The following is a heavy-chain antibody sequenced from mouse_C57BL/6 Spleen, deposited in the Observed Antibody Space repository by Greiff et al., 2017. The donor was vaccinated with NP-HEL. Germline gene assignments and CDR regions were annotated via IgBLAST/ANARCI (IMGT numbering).Heavy chain of an antibody. CDR1: GYTFTSYW. CDR3: TRDDYDGAWFAY. J-gene: IGHJ3*01. V-gene: IGHV1-5*01. D-gene: IGHD2-4*01. CDR2: IYPGNSDT. Sequence: EVQLQQPGAELVMPGASVKMSCKTSGYTFTSYWMHWVKQRPGQGLEWIGAIYPGNSDTSYNQKFKGKAKLTAVTSASTAYMELSSLTNEDSAVYYCTRDDYDGAWFAYWGQGTLVTVSA.